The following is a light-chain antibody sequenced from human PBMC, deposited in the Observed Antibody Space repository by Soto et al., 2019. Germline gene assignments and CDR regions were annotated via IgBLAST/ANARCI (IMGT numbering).Light chain of an antibody. Sequence: QAVLTQPPSASGSPGQSVDISCTGTSSDVGGYNYVSWYQQHPGKAPKLMIYEVNKRPSGVPDRFSGSKSGNTASLTASGLQAEDEDDYYCSSYAGSSNVFGTGTTV. CDR3: SSYAGSSNV. J-gene: IGLJ1*01. CDR1: SSDVGGYNY. CDR2: EVN. V-gene: IGLV2-8*01.